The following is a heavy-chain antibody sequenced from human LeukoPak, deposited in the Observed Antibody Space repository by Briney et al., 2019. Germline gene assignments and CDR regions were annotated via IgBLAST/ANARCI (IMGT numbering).Heavy chain of an antibody. D-gene: IGHD3-10*01. CDR3: AREDYYGPGNYYRGWFAP. CDR2: INTNTGNP. J-gene: IGHJ5*02. Sequence: ASVKVSCKASGYTFTSYTMNWVRQAPGQGLEWMGWINTNTGNPTYAQGFTGRFVFSLDTSVSTTYLQISSLKAEDTAMYYCAREDYYGPGNYYRGWFAPWGKETLVTVSS. CDR1: GYTFTSYT. V-gene: IGHV7-4-1*02.